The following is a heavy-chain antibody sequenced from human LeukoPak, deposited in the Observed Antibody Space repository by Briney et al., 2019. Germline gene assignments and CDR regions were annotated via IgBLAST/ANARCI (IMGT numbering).Heavy chain of an antibody. CDR3: AAVRHYYDSSGYYYYDY. D-gene: IGHD3-22*01. V-gene: IGHV1-58*02. CDR2: IAVGSGNT. J-gene: IGHJ4*02. Sequence: ASVKVSCKASGFTFTSSAIQWVRQARGQRLEWIGWIAVGSGNTNYAQKFQERVTITRDMSTSTAYMELSSLRSEDTAVYYCAAVRHYYDSSGYYYYDYWGQGTLVTVSS. CDR1: GFTFTSSA.